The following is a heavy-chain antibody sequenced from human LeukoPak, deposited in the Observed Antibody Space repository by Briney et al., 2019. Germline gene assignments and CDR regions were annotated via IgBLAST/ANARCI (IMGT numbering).Heavy chain of an antibody. V-gene: IGHV3-48*03. D-gene: IGHD3/OR15-3a*01. J-gene: IGHJ4*02. CDR2: ISSSWSTI. CDR3: ARDPPGLGFDY. CDR1: VYTFSSYE. Sequence: GGCLRLSCAASVYTFSSYEMNWVRQAPGKGRGWVSYISSSWSTIYYADSVKGRFTISRDNAKNSLYLQMNSLRAEDTAVYYCARDPPGLGFDYWGQRTLVTVSS.